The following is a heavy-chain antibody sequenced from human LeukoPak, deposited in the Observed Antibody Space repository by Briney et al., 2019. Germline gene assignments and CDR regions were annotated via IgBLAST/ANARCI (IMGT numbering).Heavy chain of an antibody. D-gene: IGHD3-10*01. V-gene: IGHV3-21*04. J-gene: IGHJ5*02. CDR1: GFTFSSYS. CDR3: ARGGAYYGSGFYNWFDP. Sequence: GGSLRLSCAASGFTFSSYSMNWVRQAPGKGLEWVSSISSSSSYIYYADSVKGRFTISRDNAKNSLYLQMNSLRAEDTAVYYCARGGAYYGSGFYNWFDPWGQGTLVTVSS. CDR2: ISSSSSYI.